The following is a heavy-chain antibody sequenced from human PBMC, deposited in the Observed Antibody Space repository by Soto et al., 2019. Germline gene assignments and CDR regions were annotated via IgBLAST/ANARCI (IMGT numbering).Heavy chain of an antibody. CDR1: GGSISSYY. CDR3: ARPPLSSGYSSSWYNHYYMDV. D-gene: IGHD6-13*01. J-gene: IGHJ6*03. CDR2: IYYSGST. V-gene: IGHV4-59*08. Sequence: PSETLSPTCTVFGGSISSYYWSWIRPPPGKGLGWIGYIYYSGSTNYNPSLKSRVTISVDTSKNQFSLKLSSVTAADTAVYYCARPPLSSGYSSSWYNHYYMDVWGKGTTVTVSS.